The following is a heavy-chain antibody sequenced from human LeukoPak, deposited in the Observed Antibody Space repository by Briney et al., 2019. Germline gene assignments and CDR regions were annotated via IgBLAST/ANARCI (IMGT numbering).Heavy chain of an antibody. CDR2: ISHSGTT. CDR1: GYSFSSNYF. CDR3: ARINTVKATFDY. D-gene: IGHD4-11*01. Sequence: PSETLSLTCSVSGYSFSSNYFWGWIRQPPGKGLEWIATISHSGTTYYNPSLESRVTISIDTSKNQFSLRLSSVTAADTAVYYCARINTVKATFDYWGQGTLVTVSS. J-gene: IGHJ4*02. V-gene: IGHV4-38-2*01.